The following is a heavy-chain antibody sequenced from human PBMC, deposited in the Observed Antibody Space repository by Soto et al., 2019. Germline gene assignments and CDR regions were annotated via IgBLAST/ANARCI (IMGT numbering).Heavy chain of an antibody. D-gene: IGHD6-19*01. Sequence: QVQLVESGGGVAQPGRSLRLSCVASGFTFSNYGMHWVRQAPGKGLEWVGVMSFDGSNQYYADSVEGRITISRDNSKNTLYLQMNSLRAEDTAVYYCAKDGNIYTSGWYAPSLDYWGQGTLVTVSS. CDR2: MSFDGSNQ. J-gene: IGHJ4*02. CDR1: GFTFSNYG. CDR3: AKDGNIYTSGWYAPSLDY. V-gene: IGHV3-30*18.